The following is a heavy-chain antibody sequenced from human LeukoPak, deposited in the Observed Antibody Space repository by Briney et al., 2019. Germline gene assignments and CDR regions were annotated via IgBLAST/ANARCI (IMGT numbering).Heavy chain of an antibody. Sequence: GRSLRLSCAASGFTFSSYSMNWVRQAPGKGLEWVSYINSRSSTIYYADSVKGRFTSSRDNAKNSVYLQMNSLRAEDRAVYYCARYWSSWSADYWGQGTLVTVSS. CDR3: ARYWSSWSADY. J-gene: IGHJ4*02. CDR1: GFTFSSYS. D-gene: IGHD6-13*01. V-gene: IGHV3-48*01. CDR2: INSRSSTI.